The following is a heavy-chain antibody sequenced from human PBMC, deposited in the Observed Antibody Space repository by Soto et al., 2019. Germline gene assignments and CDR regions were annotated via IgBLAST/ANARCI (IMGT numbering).Heavy chain of an antibody. Sequence: QVQLVQSGAEVKKPGASVKVSCKAPGYIFPSCTISWVRQAPGQGLEWMGWISAYNGNIKDAQKFQGRFTMTTDTSTSKAYMELRSLTSDDTAMYYCAIANYGDNDYWGQGTLVTVSS. CDR3: AIANYGDNDY. J-gene: IGHJ4*02. V-gene: IGHV1-18*01. CDR1: GYIFPSCT. CDR2: ISAYNGNI. D-gene: IGHD4-17*01.